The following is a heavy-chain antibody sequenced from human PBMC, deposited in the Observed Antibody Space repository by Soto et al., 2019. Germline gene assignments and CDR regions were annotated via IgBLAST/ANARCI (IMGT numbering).Heavy chain of an antibody. CDR1: GGSIRSGGYC. CDR2: IYYSGST. D-gene: IGHD2-15*01. Sequence: TLPLTCTVSGGSIRSGGYCWSWIRQHPEKGLEWTGYIYYSGSTYYDPSLKSRVTISVDTSKNQFSLKLSSVTAADTAVYYCARHFDGIDYWGQGTLVTVSS. V-gene: IGHV4-31*03. CDR3: ARHFDGIDY. J-gene: IGHJ4*02.